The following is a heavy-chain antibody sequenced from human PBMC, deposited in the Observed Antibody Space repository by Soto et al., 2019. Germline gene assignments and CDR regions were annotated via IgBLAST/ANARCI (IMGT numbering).Heavy chain of an antibody. Sequence: GASVKVSCKASGFTFISSAVQWVRQARGQRLEWIGWIVVVSGNTNYAQKFQERVTITRDMSTSTAYMELSSLRSEDTAVYYCARVPLNDYYDSSGYCDYWGQGTLVTVSS. J-gene: IGHJ4*02. D-gene: IGHD3-22*01. V-gene: IGHV1-58*01. CDR3: ARVPLNDYYDSSGYCDY. CDR2: IVVVSGNT. CDR1: GFTFISSA.